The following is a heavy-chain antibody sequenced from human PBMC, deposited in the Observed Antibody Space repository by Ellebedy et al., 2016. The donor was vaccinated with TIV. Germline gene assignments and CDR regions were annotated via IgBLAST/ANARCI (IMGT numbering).Heavy chain of an antibody. CDR3: ARALASATYFDY. J-gene: IGHJ4*02. CDR2: ISGNGGST. D-gene: IGHD6-19*01. Sequence: GESLKISCAASGFIFSNYAMSWVRLAPGKGLEWVSGISGNGGSTYYADSAKGRFTISRDNSKSTLYLQMNSLRAEDTAIYYCARALASATYFDYWGQGTLVTVSS. CDR1: GFIFSNYA. V-gene: IGHV3-23*01.